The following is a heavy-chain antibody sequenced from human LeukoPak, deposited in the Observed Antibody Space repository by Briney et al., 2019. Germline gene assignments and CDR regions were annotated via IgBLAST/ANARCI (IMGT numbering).Heavy chain of an antibody. J-gene: IGHJ4*02. CDR2: IYVSGST. CDR3: AREGAGGLDTDTFDY. Sequence: KTSETLSLTCTVSGGAINSESYYWSWIRQPAGKGLEWIGRIYVSGSTNYNPSLKSRVTISVDTSKNQFSLKLSSVTAADTAVYYCAREGAGGLDTDTFDYWGQGTLVTVSS. D-gene: IGHD5-18*01. V-gene: IGHV4-61*02. CDR1: GGAINSESYY.